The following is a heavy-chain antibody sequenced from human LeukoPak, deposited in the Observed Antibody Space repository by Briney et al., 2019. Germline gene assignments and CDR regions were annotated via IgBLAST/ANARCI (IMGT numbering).Heavy chain of an antibody. Sequence: GGSLRLSCAASGFTFSSYAMTWVRQAPGTGLEWVSTISATGTSTYYADSVKGRLTISRDNSKNTLYLQMNSLRAEDTAVYSCAKDSGTYYKAFDYWGQGTLVTVSS. J-gene: IGHJ4*02. D-gene: IGHD1-26*01. CDR3: AKDSGTYYKAFDY. CDR2: ISATGTST. V-gene: IGHV3-23*01. CDR1: GFTFSSYA.